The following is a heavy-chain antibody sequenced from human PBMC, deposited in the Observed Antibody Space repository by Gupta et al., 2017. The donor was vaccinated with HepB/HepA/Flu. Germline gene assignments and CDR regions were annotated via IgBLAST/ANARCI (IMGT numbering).Heavy chain of an antibody. CDR2: INNSGST. D-gene: IGHD1-26*01. V-gene: IGHV4-34*01. CDR1: GGSFSGYY. CDR3: ARGIAGATDD. J-gene: IGHJ4*02. Sequence: QLQLHQWGAGLLKPSETLSLTCAVYGGSFSGYYWSGIRQPPGKGLEWIGEINNSGSTNDNPALKSRVKISGDTAKNQVSLEMRSVTSEDTAVYVFARGIAGATDDGGQGTLVTVSS.